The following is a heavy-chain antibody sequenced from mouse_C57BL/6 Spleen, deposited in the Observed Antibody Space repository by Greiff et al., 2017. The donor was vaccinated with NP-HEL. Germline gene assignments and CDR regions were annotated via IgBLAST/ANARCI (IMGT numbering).Heavy chain of an antibody. Sequence: EVKLVESGGGLVQPGGSLSLSCAASGFTFTDYYMSWVRQPPGKALEWLGFIRNKANGYTTEYSASVKGRFTISRDNSQSILYLQMNALRAEDSATYYCAKLGRGGYYFDYWGQGTTLTVSS. J-gene: IGHJ2*01. CDR1: GFTFTDYY. V-gene: IGHV7-3*03. CDR3: AKLGRGGYYFDY. D-gene: IGHD4-1*01. CDR2: IRNKANGYTT.